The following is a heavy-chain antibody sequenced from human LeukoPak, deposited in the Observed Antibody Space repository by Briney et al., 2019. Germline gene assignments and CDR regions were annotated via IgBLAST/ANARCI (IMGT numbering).Heavy chain of an antibody. CDR2: LSGSGGST. CDR3: ASPYNWNVETWPLDI. CDR1: VFTFIIYA. D-gene: IGHD1-20*01. J-gene: IGHJ3*02. V-gene: IGHV3-23*01. Sequence: LTGRCLRLSCVTSVFTFIIYATHWDSQAPGKCLQWISALSGSGGSTYYADSVKGRFTISRDNSKNTLYLQMNSLRAEDTAVYYCASPYNWNVETWPLDIWGQGTMVTVSS.